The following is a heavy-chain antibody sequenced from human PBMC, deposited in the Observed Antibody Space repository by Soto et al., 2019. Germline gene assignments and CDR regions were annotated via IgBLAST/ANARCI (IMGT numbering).Heavy chain of an antibody. CDR2: ISGSGGST. Sequence: GESLKISCAASGFTFSSYAMSWVRQAPGKGLEWVSAISGSGGSTYYADSVKGRFTISRDNSKNTLYLQMNSLRAEDTAVYYCAKGACSSTSCYRWFDYWGQGTLVTVSS. CDR3: AKGACSSTSCYRWFDY. D-gene: IGHD2-2*02. J-gene: IGHJ4*02. CDR1: GFTFSSYA. V-gene: IGHV3-23*01.